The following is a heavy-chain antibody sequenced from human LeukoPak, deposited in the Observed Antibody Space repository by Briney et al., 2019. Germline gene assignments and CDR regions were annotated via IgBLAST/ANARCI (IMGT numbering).Heavy chain of an antibody. D-gene: IGHD5-24*01. CDR3: ARVQRWLQLGGAIDY. J-gene: IGHJ4*02. V-gene: IGHV4-39*01. CDR1: GVSISSSSYY. Sequence: PSETLSLTCNVFGVSISSSSYYWGWIRQPPGKGLEWIGSIYSSGSTYYNSSLKSRVTISIDTSKNQFSLKLSSVTAADTAVSYCARVQRWLQLGGAIDYWGQGTLVTVSS. CDR2: IYSSGST.